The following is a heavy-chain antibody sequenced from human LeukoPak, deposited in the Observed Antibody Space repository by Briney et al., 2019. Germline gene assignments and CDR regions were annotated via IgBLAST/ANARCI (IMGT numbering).Heavy chain of an antibody. J-gene: IGHJ4*02. CDR3: ARGDDYGFFDY. CDR1: GGSISSGDYY. V-gene: IGHV4-30-4*08. CDR2: IYYSGST. Sequence: SQTLSLTCTVSGGSISSGDYYWSRIRQPPGKGLEWIGYIYYSGSTYYNPSLKSRVTISVDTSKNQFSLKRSSVTAADTAVYYCARGDDYGFFDYWGQGTLVTVSS. D-gene: IGHD4-17*01.